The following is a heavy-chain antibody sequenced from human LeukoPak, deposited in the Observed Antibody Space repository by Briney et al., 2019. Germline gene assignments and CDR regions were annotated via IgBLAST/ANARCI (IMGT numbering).Heavy chain of an antibody. J-gene: IGHJ4*02. V-gene: IGHV3-23*01. Sequence: PGGSLRLSCAASGFTFKSYAMSWVRQAPGKGLEWVSGISGSGAGTNYADSVKGRFTISRDNSKNTLYLQMNSLRAEDTALYYCAKGSISGRYYFDYWGQGTLVTVSS. CDR1: GFTFKSYA. D-gene: IGHD6-13*01. CDR3: AKGSISGRYYFDY. CDR2: ISGSGAGT.